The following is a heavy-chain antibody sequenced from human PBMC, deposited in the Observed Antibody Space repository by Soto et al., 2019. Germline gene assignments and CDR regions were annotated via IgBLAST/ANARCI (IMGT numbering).Heavy chain of an antibody. Sequence: PSETLSLTCAVPGGSISSSNWWSWVRQPPGKGLEWIGEIYHSGSTNYNPSLKSRVTISVDKSKNQFSLKLSSVTAADTAVYYCARYCSSTSCYFGFDYWGQGTLVTVSS. CDR3: ARYCSSTSCYFGFDY. CDR2: IYHSGST. D-gene: IGHD2-2*01. J-gene: IGHJ4*02. V-gene: IGHV4-4*02. CDR1: GGSISSSNW.